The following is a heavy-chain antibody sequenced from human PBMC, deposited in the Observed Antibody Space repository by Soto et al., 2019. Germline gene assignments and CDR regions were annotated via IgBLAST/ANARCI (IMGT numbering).Heavy chain of an antibody. V-gene: IGHV4-39*07. J-gene: IGHJ4*02. CDR3: ARAIRSGDYFDY. CDR1: GGSISSSNYF. CDR2: IYYSGTT. Sequence: SETLSLTCTVSGGSISSSNYFWGWIRQPPGKGLEWIGSIYYSGTTYYNPSLKSRVTISGDTSKNQFSLKLSSVTAADTAMYYCARAIRSGDYFDYWGQGTLVTVSS. D-gene: IGHD6-25*01.